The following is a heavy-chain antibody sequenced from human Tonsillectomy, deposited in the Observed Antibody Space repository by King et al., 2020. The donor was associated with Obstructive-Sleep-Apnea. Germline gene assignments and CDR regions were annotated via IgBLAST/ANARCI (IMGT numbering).Heavy chain of an antibody. J-gene: IGHJ4*02. V-gene: IGHV4-38-2*02. CDR1: DYSISSDYY. CDR3: VRADSSGYYNWDY. Sequence: VQLQESGPGLVKPSETLSLTCTVSDYSISSDYYWGWIRQPPGKGLEWIGSIYHSGSTYYNPSLKSRVTISVDTSKNQFSLKLSSVTASDTAVYYCVRADSSGYYNWDYWGQGTLVTVSS. D-gene: IGHD3-22*01. CDR2: IYHSGST.